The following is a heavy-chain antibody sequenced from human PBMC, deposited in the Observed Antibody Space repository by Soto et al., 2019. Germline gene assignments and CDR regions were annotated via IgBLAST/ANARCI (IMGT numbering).Heavy chain of an antibody. CDR3: ARGIAARRPGGVYYYYGMDV. CDR1: GGTFSSYA. J-gene: IGHJ6*02. V-gene: IGHV1-69*06. D-gene: IGHD6-6*01. CDR2: IIPIFGTA. Sequence: QVQLVQSGAEVKKPGSSVKVSCKASGGTFSSYAISWVRQAPGQGLEWMGGIIPIFGTANYAQKFQGRVTITADKSTSTAYMELSSLRSEDTAVYYCARGIAARRPGGVYYYYGMDVWGQGTTVTVSS.